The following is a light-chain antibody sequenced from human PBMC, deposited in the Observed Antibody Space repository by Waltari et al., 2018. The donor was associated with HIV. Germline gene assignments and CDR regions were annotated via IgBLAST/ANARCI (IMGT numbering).Light chain of an antibody. CDR1: QSVSNY. CDR3: QQRSNWPIT. V-gene: IGKV3-11*01. J-gene: IGKJ5*01. CDR2: GAS. Sequence: EIVLTQSPATLSLSPRERATLSCRASQSVSNYLAWYQQKPGHAPRLLIYGASSRATGIPARFSGSGSGTDFTLTISSLEPGDFAVYYCQQRSNWPITFGQGTRLEIK.